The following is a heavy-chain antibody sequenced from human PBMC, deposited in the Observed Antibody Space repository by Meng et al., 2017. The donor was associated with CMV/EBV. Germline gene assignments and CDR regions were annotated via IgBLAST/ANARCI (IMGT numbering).Heavy chain of an antibody. Sequence: GESLKISCAASGFTVSSNYMSWVRQAPGKGLEWVSVIYSGGSTYYADSVKGRFTISRDNSKNTLYLQMNSLRAEDTAVYYCARAGGMYVGGSGIDYFDYWGQGTLVTVSS. D-gene: IGHD3-10*01. CDR1: GFTVSSNY. CDR2: IYSGGST. CDR3: ARAGGMYVGGSGIDYFDY. J-gene: IGHJ4*02. V-gene: IGHV3-66*02.